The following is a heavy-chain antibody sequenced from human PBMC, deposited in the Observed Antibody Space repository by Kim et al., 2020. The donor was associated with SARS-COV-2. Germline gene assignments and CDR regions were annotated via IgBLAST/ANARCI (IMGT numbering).Heavy chain of an antibody. CDR2: MNANTGYT. D-gene: IGHD2-15*01. V-gene: IGHV1-8*01. CDR3: LRVVFLSWSTSMDPDY. J-gene: IGHJ4*02. CDR1: GYTFTKYD. Sequence: ASLKVSCKASGYTFTKYDINWVRQATGQVLAWMGFMNANTGYTGYSQKFQARVTMTRNTSIITAYMELSSLLSDDPSLYYFLRVVFLSWSTSMDPDYWGQ.